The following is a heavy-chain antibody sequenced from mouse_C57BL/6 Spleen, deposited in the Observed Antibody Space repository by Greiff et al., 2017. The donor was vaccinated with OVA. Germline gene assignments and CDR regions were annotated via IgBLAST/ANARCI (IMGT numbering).Heavy chain of an antibody. D-gene: IGHD2-5*01. CDR1: GFTFSDYG. V-gene: IGHV5-17*01. CDR3: ARRAYYSNSYSMDY. Sequence: EVKLVESGGGLVKPGGSLKLSCAASGFTFSDYGMHWVRQAPEKGLEWVAYISSGSSTIYYAETVKGRFTISRDNAKNTLFLQMTSLRSEDTAMYYCARRAYYSNSYSMDYWGQGTSVTVSS. CDR2: ISSGSSTI. J-gene: IGHJ4*01.